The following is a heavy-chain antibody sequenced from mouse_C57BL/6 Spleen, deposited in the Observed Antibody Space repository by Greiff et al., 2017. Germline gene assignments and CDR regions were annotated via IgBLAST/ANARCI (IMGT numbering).Heavy chain of an antibody. CDR3: AREIYYGSLYAMDY. D-gene: IGHD1-1*01. V-gene: IGHV1-76*01. J-gene: IGHJ4*01. Sequence: QVQLKQSGAELVRPGASVKLSCKASGYTFTDYYINWVKQRPGQGLEWIARIYPGSGNTYYNEKFKGKATLTAEKSSSTAYMQLSSLTSEDSAVYFCAREIYYGSLYAMDYWGQGTSVTVSS. CDR1: GYTFTDYY. CDR2: IYPGSGNT.